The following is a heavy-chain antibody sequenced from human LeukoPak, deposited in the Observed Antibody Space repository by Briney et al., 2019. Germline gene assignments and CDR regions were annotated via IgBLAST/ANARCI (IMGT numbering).Heavy chain of an antibody. CDR3: ARALAVAGTVDY. CDR1: GVSFSGYY. D-gene: IGHD6-19*01. J-gene: IGHJ4*02. CDR2: INHSGST. Sequence: SETLSLTCAVYGVSFSGYYWSWIRQPPGKGLEWIGGINHSGSTNYNPSLKSRVTISVDTSKNQFSLKLSSVTAADTAVYYCARALAVAGTVDYWGQGTLVTVSS. V-gene: IGHV4-34*01.